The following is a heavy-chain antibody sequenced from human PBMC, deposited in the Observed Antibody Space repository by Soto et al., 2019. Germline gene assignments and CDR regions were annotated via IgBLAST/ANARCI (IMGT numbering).Heavy chain of an antibody. CDR2: IYHSGNT. Sequence: QVQLQESGPGLVKPSGTLSLTCALSGASIITDNWWSWVRQPPGKEMEWIGDIYHSGNTNFNPSVKSRVTISVDTSKNQFSLTVSSVTAAATAIYYCARASASSKLRGVVINCGQGTLVTVSS. V-gene: IGHV4-4*02. J-gene: IGHJ4*02. D-gene: IGHD3-10*01. CDR3: ARASASSKLRGVVIN. CDR1: GASIITDNW.